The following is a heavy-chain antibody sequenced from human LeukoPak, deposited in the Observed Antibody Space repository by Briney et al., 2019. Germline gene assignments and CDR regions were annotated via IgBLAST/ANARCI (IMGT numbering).Heavy chain of an antibody. J-gene: IGHJ4*02. CDR3: ATARIVGATNTFDY. CDR1: GYTFTDYY. D-gene: IGHD1-26*01. CDR2: VDPEDGEK. Sequence: ASVKISCKVSGYTFTDYYMHWVQQAPGKGREWMGLVDPEDGEKIYAEKFQGRVTITADTSTDTAYMELSSLRSEDTAVYYCATARIVGATNTFDYWGQGTLVTVSS. V-gene: IGHV1-69-2*01.